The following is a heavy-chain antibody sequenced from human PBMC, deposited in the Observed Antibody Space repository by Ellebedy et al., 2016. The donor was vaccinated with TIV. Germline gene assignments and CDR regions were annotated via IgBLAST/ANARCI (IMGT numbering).Heavy chain of an antibody. CDR2: FDPEDGET. J-gene: IGHJ6*02. Sequence: AASVKVSCKVSGYSLTELSMHWVRQAPGKGLEWMGGFDPEDGETIYAQKFQARVTMTEDTSTDTAYMELSSLRSEDTAVYYCARRPNYYGMDVWGQGTTVTVSS. CDR1: GYSLTELS. V-gene: IGHV1-24*01. CDR3: ARRPNYYGMDV. D-gene: IGHD6-6*01.